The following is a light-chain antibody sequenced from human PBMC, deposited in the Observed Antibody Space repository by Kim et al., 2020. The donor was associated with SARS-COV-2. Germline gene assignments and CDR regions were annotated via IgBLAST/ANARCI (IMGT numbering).Light chain of an antibody. CDR2: GAS. V-gene: IGKV3-20*01. Sequence: SPGERATLSCRASQSVSSSYLAWYQQKPGQAPRLLIYGASSRATGIPDRFSGSGSGTDFTLTISRLEPEDFAVYYCQQYGSSPFTFGPGTKVEIK. CDR3: QQYGSSPFT. CDR1: QSVSSSY. J-gene: IGKJ3*01.